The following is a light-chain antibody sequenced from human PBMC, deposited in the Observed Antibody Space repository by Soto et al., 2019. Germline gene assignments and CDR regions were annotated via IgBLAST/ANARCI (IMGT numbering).Light chain of an antibody. CDR3: QQYYITPPT. Sequence: DIVMTQSADSLALSLGERATINCKSSQRVFNSFNNKDYLAWYQQKPGHPPKLLIYWASTRASGVPDRFSGGGSGTDFTLTLSSLQAEDVAVYYCQQYYITPPTFGGGTKVGIK. J-gene: IGKJ4*01. V-gene: IGKV4-1*01. CDR1: QRVFNSFNNKDY. CDR2: WAS.